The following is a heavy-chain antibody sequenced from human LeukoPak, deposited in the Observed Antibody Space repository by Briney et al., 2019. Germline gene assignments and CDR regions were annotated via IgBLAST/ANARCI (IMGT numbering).Heavy chain of an antibody. CDR3: ATPGGLDSNYIFDY. Sequence: GASVKVSCKTSGYTFSDYYMYWLRQAPGQGLELMGWVNPNRGDTNYAQKFQGRVTMTRDTSISTAYMELSGLRSDDTAVYYCATPGGLDSNYIFDYWGQGTLVTVSS. CDR2: VNPNRGDT. J-gene: IGHJ4*02. CDR1: GYTFSDYY. D-gene: IGHD4-11*01. V-gene: IGHV1-2*02.